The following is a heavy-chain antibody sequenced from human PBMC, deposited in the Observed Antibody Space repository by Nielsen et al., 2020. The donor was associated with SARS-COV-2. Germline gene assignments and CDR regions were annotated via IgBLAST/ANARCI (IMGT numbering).Heavy chain of an antibody. CDR3: ARELLYDFWSGRGISGYMDV. V-gene: IGHV4-39*07. Sequence: SETPSLTCTVSGGSISSSSYYWGWIRQPPGKGLEWIGSIYYSGSTYYNPSLKSRVTISVDTSKNQFSLKLSSVTAADTAVYYCARELLYDFWSGRGISGYMDVWGKGTTVTVSS. J-gene: IGHJ6*03. CDR1: GGSISSSSYY. D-gene: IGHD3-3*01. CDR2: IYYSGST.